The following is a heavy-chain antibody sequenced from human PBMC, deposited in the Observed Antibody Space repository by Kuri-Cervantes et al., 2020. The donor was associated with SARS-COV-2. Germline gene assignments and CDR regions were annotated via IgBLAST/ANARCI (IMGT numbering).Heavy chain of an antibody. CDR1: GYTFTSYY. D-gene: IGHD3-3*01. V-gene: IGHV1-46*01. CDR2: INPSGGST. J-gene: IGHJ6*03. Sequence: ASVKVSCKASGYTFTSYYMHWVRQAPGQGLEWMGIINPSGGSTSYAQKFQGRVTMTRDTSTSTVYMELSSLRSEDTAVYYCARGGGNNYDFWSGYYGPDYYYYMDVWGKGTTVTVSS. CDR3: ARGGGNNYDFWSGYYGPDYYYYMDV.